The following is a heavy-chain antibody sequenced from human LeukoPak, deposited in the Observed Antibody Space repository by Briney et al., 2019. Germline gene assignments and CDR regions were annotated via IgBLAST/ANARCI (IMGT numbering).Heavy chain of an antibody. D-gene: IGHD3-10*01. CDR3: GRVLMVRGVINLDYYCHHLEL. Sequence: ASVKVSCKASGYIFTGYYMHWVRQAPGQGLEWMGWINPNSGGTNYAQKFQGRVTMTRDTSISTAYMELSRLRSDDTDVYYCGRVLMVRGVINLDYYCHHLELWG. J-gene: IGHJ6*03. CDR1: GYIFTGYY. V-gene: IGHV1-2*02. CDR2: INPNSGGT.